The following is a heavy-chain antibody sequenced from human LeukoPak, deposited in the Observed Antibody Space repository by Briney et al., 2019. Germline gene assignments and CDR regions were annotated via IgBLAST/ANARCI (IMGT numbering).Heavy chain of an antibody. D-gene: IGHD3-10*01. CDR1: GGSFSCYY. CDR3: ARGTWFGELLSNFYYYYYYGMDV. J-gene: IGHJ6*02. CDR2: INHSGST. V-gene: IGHV4-34*01. Sequence: PSETLSLTCAVYGGSFSCYYWSWIRQPPGKGLEWIGEINHSGSTNYNPSLKSRVTISVDTSKNQFSLKLSSVTAADTAVYYCARGTWFGELLSNFYYYYYYGMDVWGQGTTVTVSS.